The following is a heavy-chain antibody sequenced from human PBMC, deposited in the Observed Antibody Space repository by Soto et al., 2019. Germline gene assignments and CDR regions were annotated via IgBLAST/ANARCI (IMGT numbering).Heavy chain of an antibody. CDR1: GGSISSGGYS. J-gene: IGHJ4*02. Sequence: QLQLQESGSGLVKPSQTLSLTCAVSGGSISSGGYSWSWIRQPPGKGLEWIGYIYHSGSTYYNPSLKSRVTISVDRSKNQFSLKLGSVTAADTAVYYCARTAIWFGELYFDYWGQGTLVTVSS. CDR2: IYHSGST. D-gene: IGHD3-10*01. V-gene: IGHV4-30-2*01. CDR3: ARTAIWFGELYFDY.